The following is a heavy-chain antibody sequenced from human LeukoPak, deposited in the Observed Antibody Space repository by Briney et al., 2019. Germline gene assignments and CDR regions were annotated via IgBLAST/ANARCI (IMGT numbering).Heavy chain of an antibody. V-gene: IGHV4-34*01. Sequence: SETLSLTCAVYGGTFSGYYMNWIRQPPGKGLEWIGEINHSGSNNYNPSLKSRVTITVDTSKNQFSLKLRSVTAADTAVYYCARGRVEVGATFYFDYWGQGTLVTVSS. CDR3: ARGRVEVGATFYFDY. CDR1: GGTFSGYY. J-gene: IGHJ4*02. D-gene: IGHD1-26*01. CDR2: INHSGSN.